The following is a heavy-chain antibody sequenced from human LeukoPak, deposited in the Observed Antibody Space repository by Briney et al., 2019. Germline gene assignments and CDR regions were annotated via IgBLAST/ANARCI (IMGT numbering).Heavy chain of an antibody. CDR3: AREPYDSSGYYYVGSRFRAGEFDP. Sequence: GASVKVSCKASGYTFTSYYMHWVRQAPGQGLEWMGIINPSGGSTSYAQKFQGRVTMTRDTSTSTVYMELSSLRSEDTAVYYCAREPYDSSGYYYVGSRFRAGEFDPWGQGTLVTVSS. CDR1: GYTFTSYY. V-gene: IGHV1-46*01. D-gene: IGHD3-22*01. J-gene: IGHJ5*02. CDR2: INPSGGST.